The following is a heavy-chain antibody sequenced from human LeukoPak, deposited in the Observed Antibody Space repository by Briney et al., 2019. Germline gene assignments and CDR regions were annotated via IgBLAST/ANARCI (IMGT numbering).Heavy chain of an antibody. CDR3: ARTYWVVTGPAFDI. D-gene: IGHD2-21*02. CDR1: GFTFSSYE. J-gene: IGHJ3*02. Sequence: GGSLRLSCAASGFTFSSYEMNWVRQAPGKGLEWVSYISSSGSTRYYADSVKGRFTISRDNAKNSLYLQMNSLRAEDTAVYYCARTYWVVTGPAFDIWGQGTMVTVSS. V-gene: IGHV3-48*03. CDR2: ISSSGSTR.